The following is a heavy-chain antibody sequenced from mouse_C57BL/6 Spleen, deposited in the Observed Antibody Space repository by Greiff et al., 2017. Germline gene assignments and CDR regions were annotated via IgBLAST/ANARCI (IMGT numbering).Heavy chain of an antibody. J-gene: IGHJ2*01. CDR2: IYPGDGDT. D-gene: IGHD3-2*02. CDR3: ARYGAQATIFDY. V-gene: IGHV1-82*01. CDR1: GYAFSSSW. Sequence: QVQLKQSGPELVKPGASVKISCKASGYAFSSSWMNWVKQRPGKGLEWIGRIYPGDGDTNYNGKFKGKATLTADKSSSTAYMQLSSLTSEDSAVYFCARYGAQATIFDYWGQGTTLTVSS.